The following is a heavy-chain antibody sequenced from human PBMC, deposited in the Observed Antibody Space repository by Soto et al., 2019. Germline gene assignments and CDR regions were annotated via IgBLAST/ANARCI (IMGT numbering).Heavy chain of an antibody. Sequence: SETLSLTCTVSGGSISSSNYYWGWIRQPPGKGLEWIGNIYYSGSTSYNPSLRSRVTISIDTSKNQFSLKLTSVSAADTAVYYCARRPIMITLGGVIDYYFDFWGQGSLVTSPQ. CDR2: IYYSGST. J-gene: IGHJ4*02. CDR1: GGSISSSNYY. CDR3: ARRPIMITLGGVIDYYFDF. V-gene: IGHV4-39*01. D-gene: IGHD3-16*02.